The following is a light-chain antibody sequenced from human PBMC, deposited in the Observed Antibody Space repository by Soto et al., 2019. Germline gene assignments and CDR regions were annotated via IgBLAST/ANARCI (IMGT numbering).Light chain of an antibody. CDR1: QSIGGF. CDR3: PQSYSTPLT. J-gene: IGKJ4*01. Sequence: DIQMTQSPSSLSVSVGDRVTITCRASQSIGGFLNWYQQKLWKAPKLLIYAASSLQSGVPSRFSASGSGTDFTLTISSLQPEDFATDYGPQSYSTPLTVGGGTKVES. CDR2: AAS. V-gene: IGKV1-39*01.